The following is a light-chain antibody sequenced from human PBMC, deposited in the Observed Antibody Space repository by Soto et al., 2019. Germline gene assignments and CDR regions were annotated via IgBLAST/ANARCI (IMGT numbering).Light chain of an antibody. V-gene: IGLV1-51*01. CDR3: GTWDNGLSAPYV. CDR2: DNN. CDR1: SSNIGNNY. J-gene: IGLJ1*01. Sequence: QSVLTQPTSVSAAPGQKVSISCSGSSSNIGNNYVSWYQQFPGTAPKLLIYDNNKRPSGIPDRFSGSKSGTSATLDITGLQTGDEADYYCGTWDNGLSAPYVFGTGTKVTVL.